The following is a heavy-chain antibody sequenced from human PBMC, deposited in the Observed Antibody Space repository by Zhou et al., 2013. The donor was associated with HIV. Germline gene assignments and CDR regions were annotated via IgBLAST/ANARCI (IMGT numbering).Heavy chain of an antibody. CDR3: ARGIVDSSRDITHFDY. CDR2: IIPLFGAV. V-gene: IGHV1-69*05. D-gene: IGHD1-26*01. J-gene: IGHJ4*02. Sequence: QVQLVQSGAEVKKPGSSVKVSCKASGGTFSSYAISWVRQAPGQGLEWMGGIIPLFGAVNYAQKFQGRVTISTGGSTSTAYMELNSLRSGDTAVYYCARGIVDSSRDITHFDYWGRGTLVTVSS. CDR1: GGTFSSYA.